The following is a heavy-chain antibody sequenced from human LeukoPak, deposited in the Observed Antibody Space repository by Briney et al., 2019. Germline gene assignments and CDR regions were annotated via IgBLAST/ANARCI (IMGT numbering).Heavy chain of an antibody. CDR3: AKDIWVTTYYYYLDV. CDR2: IRYDGTNE. Sequence: PGGSLRLSCAASGFTFSSCGMHWVRQAPGKGLEWVAFIRYDGTNENYADSVQGRFAVSRDNSKNTLYLRMNSLRAEDTAVYYCAKDIWVTTYYYYLDVCGKGTMVTVSS. V-gene: IGHV3-30*02. J-gene: IGHJ6*03. D-gene: IGHD4-17*01. CDR1: GFTFSSCG.